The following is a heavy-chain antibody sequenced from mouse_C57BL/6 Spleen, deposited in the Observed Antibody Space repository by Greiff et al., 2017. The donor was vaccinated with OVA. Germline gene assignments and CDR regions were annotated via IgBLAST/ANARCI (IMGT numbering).Heavy chain of an antibody. Sequence: QVQLQQPGAELVRPGSSVKLSCKASGYTFTSYWMHWVKQRPIQGLEWIGNIDPSDSETHYNQKFKDKATLTVDKSSSTDYMQLSSLTSEDSAVYYCARDYYGSSYVWGQGTSVTVSS. CDR1: GYTFTSYW. CDR3: ARDYYGSSYV. J-gene: IGHJ4*01. D-gene: IGHD1-1*01. V-gene: IGHV1-52*01. CDR2: IDPSDSET.